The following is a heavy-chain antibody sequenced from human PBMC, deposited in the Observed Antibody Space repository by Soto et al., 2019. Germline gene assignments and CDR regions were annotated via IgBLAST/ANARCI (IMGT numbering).Heavy chain of an antibody. CDR2: IKEDGNEK. CDR3: ARDRPLFSEFMDV. J-gene: IGHJ6*02. Sequence: GTLRLSCEASVFSCRTYWMSWVRQAPGKGLEWVANIKEDGNEKDYVDSVRGRFFISRDNAKSSLYLQMDSLRAEDTAVYYCARDRPLFSEFMDVWGQGTTVNVS. D-gene: IGHD3-3*01. CDR1: VFSCRTYW. V-gene: IGHV3-7*03.